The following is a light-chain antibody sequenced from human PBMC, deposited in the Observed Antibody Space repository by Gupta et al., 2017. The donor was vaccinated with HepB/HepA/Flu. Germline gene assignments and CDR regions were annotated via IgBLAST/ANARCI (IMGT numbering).Light chain of an antibody. CDR2: GDN. Sequence: SSELTQDPAVSVALGQTVTITCRGDRLSDSQASWFQQKPGQAPILVIYGDNSRPSGIPARFSGARSGSTASLTISGAQAEDEADDYCKSRDSDTYFYVFGSGTKITVL. J-gene: IGLJ1*01. CDR1: RLSDSQ. CDR3: KSRDSDTYFYV. V-gene: IGLV3-19*01.